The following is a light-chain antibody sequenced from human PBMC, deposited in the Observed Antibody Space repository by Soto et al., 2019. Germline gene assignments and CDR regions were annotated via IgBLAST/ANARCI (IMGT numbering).Light chain of an antibody. Sequence: QSVLTQPPSASGTPGQRVTISCSGSGSNVGTSYVYWYQQLPGTAPKLPIYANNQRPSGVPDRFSGSKSGTSASLAISGLRSEDEADYYCAAWDDSLSGRVFGGGTKLTVL. V-gene: IGLV1-47*01. CDR3: AAWDDSLSGRV. J-gene: IGLJ3*02. CDR2: ANN. CDR1: GSNVGTSY.